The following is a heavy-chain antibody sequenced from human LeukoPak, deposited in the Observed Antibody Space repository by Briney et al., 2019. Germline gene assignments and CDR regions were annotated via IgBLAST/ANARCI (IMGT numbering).Heavy chain of an antibody. CDR2: INSDGSNT. J-gene: IGHJ4*02. V-gene: IGHV3-74*01. CDR1: GFTFSSYW. D-gene: IGHD3-22*01. Sequence: PGGSLRLSCAASGFTFSSYWMHWVRQVPGKGLVWVSRINSDGSNTRYADSVKGRFTISRDNAKNTLYLQMNSLRAEDTAVYYCARALELVCYDSSGYDYWGQGTLVIVSS. CDR3: ARALELVCYDSSGYDY.